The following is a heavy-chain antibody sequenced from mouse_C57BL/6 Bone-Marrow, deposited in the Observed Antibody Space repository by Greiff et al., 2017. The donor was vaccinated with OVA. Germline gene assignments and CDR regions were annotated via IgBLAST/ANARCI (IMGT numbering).Heavy chain of an antibody. Sequence: DVKLVESGGGLVKPGGSLKLSCAASGFTFSDYGMHWVRQAPEKGLEWVAYISSGSSTIYYADTVKGRFTISRDNAENTLFLQMTSLRSEDTAMYYCARHYDGSVYAMDYWGQGTSVTVSS. CDR1: GFTFSDYG. D-gene: IGHD1-1*01. J-gene: IGHJ4*01. CDR2: ISSGSSTI. V-gene: IGHV5-17*01. CDR3: ARHYDGSVYAMDY.